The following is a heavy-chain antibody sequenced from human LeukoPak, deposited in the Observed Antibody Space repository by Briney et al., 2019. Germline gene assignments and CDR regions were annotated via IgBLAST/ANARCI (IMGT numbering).Heavy chain of an antibody. CDR3: AKCPMAYYYYMDV. CDR2: ISGNGGST. D-gene: IGHD3-10*01. Sequence: GGSLRLSCAASGFTFSSYTMSWVRQAPGKGLEWVSAISGNGGSTYYADSVKGRFTISRDNSKNTLSLRMNNLRAEDTAVYYCAKCPMAYYYYMDVWGKGTTVTVSS. J-gene: IGHJ6*03. V-gene: IGHV3-23*01. CDR1: GFTFSSYT.